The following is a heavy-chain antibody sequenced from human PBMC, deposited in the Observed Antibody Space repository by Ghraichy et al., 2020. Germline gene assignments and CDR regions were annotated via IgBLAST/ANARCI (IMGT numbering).Heavy chain of an antibody. CDR1: GDSLTTSNW. CDR2: IYHTGST. CDR3: ARTLGTSRYFDL. Sequence: SETLSLTCAVSGDSLTTSNWWSWVRQPPGKGLEWIGEIYHTGSTNYNPSLKSRDTMSVDKSKNQFSLNLSSVTAADTAVYYCARTLGTSRYFDLWGRGTLVTVSS. J-gene: IGHJ2*01. V-gene: IGHV4-4*02. D-gene: IGHD7-27*01.